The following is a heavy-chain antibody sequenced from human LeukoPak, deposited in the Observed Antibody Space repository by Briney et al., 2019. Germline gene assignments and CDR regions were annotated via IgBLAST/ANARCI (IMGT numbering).Heavy chain of an antibody. D-gene: IGHD3-22*01. Sequence: GESLKISCKGSGYSFTSYWIGWVRQMPGKGLEWMGIIYPGDSDTRYSPSFQGQVTISADKSISTTYLQWSSLKASDTAMYYCARLPYDSSGYYAKHFDYWGQGTLVTVSP. CDR1: GYSFTSYW. J-gene: IGHJ4*02. CDR2: IYPGDSDT. V-gene: IGHV5-51*01. CDR3: ARLPYDSSGYYAKHFDY.